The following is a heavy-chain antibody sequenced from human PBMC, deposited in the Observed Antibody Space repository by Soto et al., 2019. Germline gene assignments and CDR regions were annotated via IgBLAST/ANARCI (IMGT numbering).Heavy chain of an antibody. CDR2: TDTSASYT. CDR1: AHRSTTYW. Sequence: PXAFKTVTFKGSAHRSTTYWDSWVRQMPGKWLEWMGRTDTSASYTNQSLTFQGHSTISGDKSISTDYLLCRTLKASDTAVDYCTRTGPARGYWGPGILVTVSS. CDR3: TRTGPARGY. J-gene: IGHJ4*02. V-gene: IGHV5-10-1*01.